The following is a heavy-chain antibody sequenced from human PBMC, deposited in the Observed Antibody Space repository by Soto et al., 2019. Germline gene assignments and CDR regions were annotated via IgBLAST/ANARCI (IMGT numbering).Heavy chain of an antibody. CDR1: GYTFTSYG. D-gene: IGHD6-13*01. Sequence: GASVKVSCKASGYTFTSYGISWVRQAPGQGLKWMGWISTYTGNTNYAQSLQGRVSMTTDTSTSTAYMELRSLRSDDTAVYYCARSFGVAAAGPFDYWGQGTLVTVSS. CDR3: ARSFGVAAAGPFDY. J-gene: IGHJ4*02. V-gene: IGHV1-18*01. CDR2: ISTYTGNT.